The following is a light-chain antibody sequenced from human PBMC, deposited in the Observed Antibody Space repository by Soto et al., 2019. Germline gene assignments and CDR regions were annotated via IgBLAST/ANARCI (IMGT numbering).Light chain of an antibody. CDR3: QQFHSFSPT. J-gene: IGKJ1*01. V-gene: IGKV1-5*03. CDR2: KAS. Sequence: DIQMTQSPSTLSASVGDRVTITCRASQSISSWLAWYQQKPGKAPKLLLYKASSLESGVTSRFRGSGSGTEYPLTIRSLQPDDFAKYYCQQFHSFSPTFGQGTKVEIK. CDR1: QSISSW.